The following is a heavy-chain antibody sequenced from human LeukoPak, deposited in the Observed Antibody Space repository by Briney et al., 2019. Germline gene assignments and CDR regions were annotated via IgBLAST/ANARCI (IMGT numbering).Heavy chain of an antibody. CDR1: GFTFRNAW. V-gene: IGHV3-66*02. D-gene: IGHD3-3*02. J-gene: IGHJ3*02. CDR2: IYSGGST. CDR3: AREISRTGAFDI. Sequence: GGSLRLSCAASGFTFRNAWMSWVRQAPGKGLEWVSVIYSGGSTYYADSVKGRFTISRDNSKNTLYLQMNSLRAEDTAVYYCAREISRTGAFDIWGQGTMVTVSS.